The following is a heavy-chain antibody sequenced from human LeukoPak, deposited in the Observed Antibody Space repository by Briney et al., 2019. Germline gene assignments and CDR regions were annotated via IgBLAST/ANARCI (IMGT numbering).Heavy chain of an antibody. CDR1: GFTFSSYS. J-gene: IGHJ6*03. CDR3: ARDVQWFGELFGYYYYYMDV. CDR2: ISSSSSTI. D-gene: IGHD3-10*01. Sequence: PGGSLRLSCAASGFTFSSYSMNWVRQAPGKGLEWVSYISSSSSTIYYADSVKGRFTISRDNAKNSLYLQMNSLRAEDTAVYYCARDVQWFGELFGYYYYYMDVWGKGTTVTVSS. V-gene: IGHV3-48*01.